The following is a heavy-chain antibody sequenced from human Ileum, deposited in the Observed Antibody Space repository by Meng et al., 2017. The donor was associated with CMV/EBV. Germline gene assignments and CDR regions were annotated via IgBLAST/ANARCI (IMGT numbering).Heavy chain of an antibody. CDR1: GFTFRTAW. V-gene: IGHV3-15*01. D-gene: IGHD1-26*01. CDR2: IRSTTDGGTT. Sequence: GGSLSLSCEVSGFTFRTAWMGWVRQAPGKGLEWVGHIRSTTDGGTTDYAAPVKGRFTISRDDSKNTLYLQMNSLKTEDTAVYHCTTDSGSYPYPDYWGQGTLVTVSS. CDR3: TTDSGSYPYPDY. J-gene: IGHJ4*02.